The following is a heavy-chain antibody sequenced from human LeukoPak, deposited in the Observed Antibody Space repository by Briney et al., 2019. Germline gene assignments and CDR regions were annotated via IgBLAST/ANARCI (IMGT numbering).Heavy chain of an antibody. Sequence: SETLSLTCTVSGYSISSGYYWGWIRQPPGKGLEWIGSIYHSGSTYYNPSLKSRVTISVDTSKNQFSLKLSSVTAADTAVYYCAREGRYCSSTSCYREDWFDPWGQGTLVTVSS. V-gene: IGHV4-38-2*02. CDR1: GYSISSGYY. CDR2: IYHSGST. J-gene: IGHJ5*02. D-gene: IGHD2-2*01. CDR3: AREGRYCSSTSCYREDWFDP.